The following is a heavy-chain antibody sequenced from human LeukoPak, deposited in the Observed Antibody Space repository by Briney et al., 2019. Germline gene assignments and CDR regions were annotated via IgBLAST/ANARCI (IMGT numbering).Heavy chain of an antibody. CDR3: ATEQKGGLSGSLGGLFASFDTYYYMDV. CDR2: INPSDGAT. V-gene: IGHV1-46*01. CDR1: GYTFTLYY. Sequence: ASVKVSCKASGYTFTLYYIHWVRQAPGQGLEWMGMINPSDGATTYAQRFQGRVTMTRDMSTTTVYMDLRSLRSEDTAVYFCATEQKGGLSGSLGGLFASFDTYYYMDVWGRGTTVTVSS. J-gene: IGHJ6*03. D-gene: IGHD3-16*01.